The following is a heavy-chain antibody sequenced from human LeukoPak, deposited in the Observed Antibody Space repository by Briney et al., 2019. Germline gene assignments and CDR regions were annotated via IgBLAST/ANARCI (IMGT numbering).Heavy chain of an antibody. D-gene: IGHD6-19*01. V-gene: IGHV7-4-1*02. Sequence: ASVKVSCKASGYTFTTYAMNWVRQAPGQGLEWMGWINTNTGNPTYAQGFTGRFVFSLDTSVSTAYLQISSLKAEDTAVYYCVRARSAWASDAFDIWGQGTKVTVSS. CDR1: GYTFTTYA. CDR3: VRARSAWASDAFDI. CDR2: INTNTGNP. J-gene: IGHJ3*02.